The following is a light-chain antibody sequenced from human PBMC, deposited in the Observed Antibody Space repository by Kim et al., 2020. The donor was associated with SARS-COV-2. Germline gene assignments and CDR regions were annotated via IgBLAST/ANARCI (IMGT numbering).Light chain of an antibody. CDR1: ALPEQQ. CDR3: QSADSSGTYV. J-gene: IGLJ1*01. Sequence: VSPGQTARITCSGDALPEQQASWYQQTSGQAPCLVIYTDSERPSGIPERFSGASSGTTVTLTISGVQAEDDADYYCQSADSSGTYVFGSGTKVTVL. V-gene: IGLV3-25*03. CDR2: TDS.